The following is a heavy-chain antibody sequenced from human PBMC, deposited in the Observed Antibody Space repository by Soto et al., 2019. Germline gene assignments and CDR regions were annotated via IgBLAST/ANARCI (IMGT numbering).Heavy chain of an antibody. CDR3: ARGNVWFGAPPSY. CDR2: INHSGST. D-gene: IGHD3-10*01. CDR1: GGSFSGYY. Sequence: QVQLQQWGAGLLKPSETLSLTCAVYGGSFSGYYWSWIRQPPGKGLEWIGEINHSGSTNYNPSLKSRVTISVDTSKNQFSLKLSSVTPADTAVYYCARGNVWFGAPPSYWGQGTLVTVSS. V-gene: IGHV4-34*01. J-gene: IGHJ4*02.